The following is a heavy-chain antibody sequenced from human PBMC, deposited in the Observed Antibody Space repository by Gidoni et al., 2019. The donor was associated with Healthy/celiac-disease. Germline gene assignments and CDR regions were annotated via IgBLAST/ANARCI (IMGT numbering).Heavy chain of an antibody. D-gene: IGHD3-10*01. CDR2: IYYSGST. V-gene: IGHV4-39*07. CDR1: GGSISSSSYH. J-gene: IGHJ5*02. CDR3: ARTVMVRGVTSYNWFDP. Sequence: QLQLQESGPGLVKPSETLSLTCTVPGGSISSSSYHWGWFRQPPGKGLEWIGSIYYSGSTYYNPSLKSRVTISVDTSKNQFSLKLSSVTAADTAVYYCARTVMVRGVTSYNWFDPWGQGTLVTVSS.